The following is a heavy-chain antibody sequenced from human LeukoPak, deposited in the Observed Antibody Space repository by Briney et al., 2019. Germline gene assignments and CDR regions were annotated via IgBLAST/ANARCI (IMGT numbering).Heavy chain of an antibody. V-gene: IGHV3-23*01. Sequence: ETLSLTCTVSGGSISSYYWSWVRQAPGKGLEWVSAISGSGGSTYYADSVKGRFTISRDNSKNTLYLQMNSLRAEDTAVYYCASTDYYYDSSGYPSIFDYWGQGTLVTVSS. D-gene: IGHD3-22*01. CDR2: ISGSGGST. CDR1: GGSISSYY. J-gene: IGHJ4*02. CDR3: ASTDYYYDSSGYPSIFDY.